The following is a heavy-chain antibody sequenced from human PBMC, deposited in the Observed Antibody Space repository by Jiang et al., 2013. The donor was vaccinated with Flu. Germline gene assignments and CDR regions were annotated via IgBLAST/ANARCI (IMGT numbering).Heavy chain of an antibody. CDR3: AKDRATVTWYYFDY. J-gene: IGHJ4*02. D-gene: IGHD4-17*01. V-gene: IGHV3-23*01. Sequence: VQLLESGGGLVQPGGSLRLSCAASGFSFSTYAMSWVRQAPGKGLEWVATISGSGGSTYYADSVKGRFTISRDNSKNTLYMQMNSLRAEDTAVYYCAKDRATVTWYYFDYWGQGTLVTVSS. CDR1: GFSFSTYA. CDR2: ISGSGGST.